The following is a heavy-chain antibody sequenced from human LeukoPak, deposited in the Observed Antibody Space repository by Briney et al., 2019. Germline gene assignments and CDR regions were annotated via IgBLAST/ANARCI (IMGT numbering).Heavy chain of an antibody. Sequence: SETLSLTCTVSGGSISSSSYHWGWIRQPPGKGLEWIGSIYYSGSTYYNPSLKSRVTISVDTSKNQFSLKLSSVTAADTAVYYCARHRAESGSYYHFDYWGQGTLVTVSS. CDR1: GGSISSSSYH. CDR3: ARHRAESGSYYHFDY. D-gene: IGHD1-26*01. V-gene: IGHV4-39*01. J-gene: IGHJ4*02. CDR2: IYYSGST.